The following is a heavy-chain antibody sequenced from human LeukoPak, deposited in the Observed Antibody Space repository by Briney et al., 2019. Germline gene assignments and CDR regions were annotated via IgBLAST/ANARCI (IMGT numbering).Heavy chain of an antibody. CDR1: GYSISSGYY. V-gene: IGHV4-38-2*02. CDR2: IYHSEST. D-gene: IGHD1-1*01. J-gene: IGHJ5*02. CDR3: ARDPDELEPTNWFDP. Sequence: SETLSLTCTVSGYSISSGYYWGWIRQPPGKGLEWIGSIYHSESTYYNPSLKSRVTISVDTSKNQFSLKLSSVTAADTAVYYCARDPDELEPTNWFDPWGQGTLVTVSS.